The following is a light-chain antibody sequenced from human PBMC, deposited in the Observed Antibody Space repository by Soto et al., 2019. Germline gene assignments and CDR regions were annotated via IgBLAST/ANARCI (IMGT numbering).Light chain of an antibody. Sequence: DIQMTQSPSSLSASVGDRVTITCRASQNIRTYLNWYQQKPGRAPKLLIYDASSLESGVPSRFSGSGSGTEFTLTISSLQPDDFATYYCQQYNSYPWTFGQGTKVDI. CDR1: QNIRTY. V-gene: IGKV1-5*01. CDR2: DAS. CDR3: QQYNSYPWT. J-gene: IGKJ1*01.